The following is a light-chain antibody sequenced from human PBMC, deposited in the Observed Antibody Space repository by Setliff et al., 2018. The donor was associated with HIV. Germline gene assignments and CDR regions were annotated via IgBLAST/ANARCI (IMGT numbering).Light chain of an antibody. J-gene: IGLJ3*02. CDR1: RSDVGGYNY. Sequence: QSAMTQPASVSGSPGQSITISCTGTRSDVGGYNYVSWYQQHPGKAPKLMIYDVSNRPSGVSNRFSGSKSGNTASLTISGLQAEDEADYYCSSYTRSSTLKFGGGTKVTVL. V-gene: IGLV2-14*03. CDR3: SSYTRSSTLK. CDR2: DVS.